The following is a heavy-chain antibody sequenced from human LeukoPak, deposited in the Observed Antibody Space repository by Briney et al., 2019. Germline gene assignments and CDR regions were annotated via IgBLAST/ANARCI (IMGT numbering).Heavy chain of an antibody. Sequence: GGCLRLSCAASGFTFSSYSMNWVRQAPGKGLEWVSSISSSSSYIHYADSVKGRFTISRDNSKNTLYLQMNSLRAEDTAVYYCAKAQSSYDILGWYFDLWGRGTLVTVSS. D-gene: IGHD3-9*01. CDR1: GFTFSSYS. CDR3: AKAQSSYDILGWYFDL. V-gene: IGHV3-21*04. J-gene: IGHJ2*01. CDR2: ISSSSSYI.